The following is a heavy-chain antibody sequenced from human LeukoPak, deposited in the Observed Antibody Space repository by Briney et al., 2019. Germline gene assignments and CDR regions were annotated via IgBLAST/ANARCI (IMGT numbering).Heavy chain of an antibody. D-gene: IGHD3-10*01. V-gene: IGHV4-59*01. CDR3: ARGSGQWGFDS. J-gene: IGHJ4*02. Sequence: PSETLSLTCAVSGGSISTYYWSWIRQPPGKGLEWIGYINYSGSTNYNPSLRSRVTISVDSSKNQFSLKLNSVTAADTAVYYCARGSGQWGFDSWGQGTLVTVSS. CDR1: GGSISTYY. CDR2: INYSGST.